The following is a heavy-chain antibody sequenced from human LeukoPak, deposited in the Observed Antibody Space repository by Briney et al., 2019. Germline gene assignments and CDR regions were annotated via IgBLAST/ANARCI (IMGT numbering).Heavy chain of an antibody. V-gene: IGHV3-23*01. CDR3: AKFNDYYGSGSTNYFDY. J-gene: IGHJ4*02. Sequence: TGGSLRLSCAAPGFTFSSYAMSWVRQAPGKGLEWVSAISGSGGSTYYADSVKGRFTISRDNSKNTLYLQMNSLRAEDTAVYYCAKFNDYYGSGSTNYFDYWGQGTLVTVSS. CDR1: GFTFSSYA. CDR2: ISGSGGST. D-gene: IGHD3-10*01.